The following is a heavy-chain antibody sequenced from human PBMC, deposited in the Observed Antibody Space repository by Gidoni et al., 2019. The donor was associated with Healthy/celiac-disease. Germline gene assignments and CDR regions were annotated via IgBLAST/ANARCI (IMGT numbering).Heavy chain of an antibody. Sequence: EVQLLESGGGLLQPGGSLSLSCHAYGFTFSSYAMSWVRHAPGEGLEWVSAISGSGGSTYYADSVKGRFTISRDNSKNTLYLQMNSLRAEDTAVYYCAKDKLERPRYFDYWGQGTLVTVSS. D-gene: IGHD1-1*01. CDR2: ISGSGGST. J-gene: IGHJ4*02. CDR3: AKDKLERPRYFDY. V-gene: IGHV3-23*01. CDR1: GFTFSSYA.